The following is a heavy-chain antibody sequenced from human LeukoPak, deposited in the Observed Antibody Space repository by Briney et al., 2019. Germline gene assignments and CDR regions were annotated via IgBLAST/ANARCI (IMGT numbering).Heavy chain of an antibody. V-gene: IGHV3-74*01. CDR1: GFTFSRYW. Sequence: GGSLTLSCAASGFTFSRYWMHWVRQAPEKGLVWVSPINPDGSVTTYADAVKGRFTISRDNAENTLYLQMNNLRIKDTAVYYCARDSPSGFFDLWGRGTLVTVSS. CDR3: ARDSPSGFFDL. D-gene: IGHD6-19*01. J-gene: IGHJ2*01. CDR2: INPDGSVT.